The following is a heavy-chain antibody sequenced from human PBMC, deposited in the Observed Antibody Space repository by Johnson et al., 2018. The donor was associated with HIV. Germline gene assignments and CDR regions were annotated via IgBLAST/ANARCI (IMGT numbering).Heavy chain of an antibody. J-gene: IGHJ3*02. CDR1: GFTFSSYG. D-gene: IGHD3-9*01. CDR3: AKDTIAGVKGDSLI. CDR2: IRYDGSHT. Sequence: QVQLVESGGGVVQPGGSLRLSCAASGFTFSSYGMHWVRQAPGTGLEWVAFIRYDGSHTYYADSVKGRFTISRDNSKNTLYLQMNSLRDEDTAVYYCAKDTIAGVKGDSLIWGQGTMVTVSS. V-gene: IGHV3-30*02.